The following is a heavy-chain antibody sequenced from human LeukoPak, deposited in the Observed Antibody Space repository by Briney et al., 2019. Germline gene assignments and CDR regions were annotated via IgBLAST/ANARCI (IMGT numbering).Heavy chain of an antibody. J-gene: IGHJ3*02. D-gene: IGHD6-19*01. V-gene: IGHV1-2*02. CDR3: ARDEVAVADNDAFDI. CDR1: GHTFTGYY. Sequence: GASVKVSCKASGHTFTGYYMHWVRQAPGQGLEWMGWINPNSGGTNYAQKFQGRVTMTRDTSISTAYMELSRLRSDDTAVYYCARDEVAVADNDAFDIWGQGTMVTVSS. CDR2: INPNSGGT.